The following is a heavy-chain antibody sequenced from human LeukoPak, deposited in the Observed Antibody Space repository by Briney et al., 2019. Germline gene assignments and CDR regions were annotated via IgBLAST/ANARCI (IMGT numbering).Heavy chain of an antibody. Sequence: ASVKVSCKASGYTFTGYYMHWVRQAPGQGLEWMGWINPNSGGTNYAQKFQGRVTMTRDTPISTAYMELSRLRSDDTAVYYCARGAFVVVTAIDYWGQGTLVTVSS. CDR3: ARGAFVVVTAIDY. CDR2: INPNSGGT. D-gene: IGHD2-21*02. V-gene: IGHV1-2*02. CDR1: GYTFTGYY. J-gene: IGHJ4*02.